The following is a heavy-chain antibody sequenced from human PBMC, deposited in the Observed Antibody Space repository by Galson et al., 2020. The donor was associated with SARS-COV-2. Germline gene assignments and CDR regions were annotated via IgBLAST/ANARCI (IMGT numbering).Heavy chain of an antibody. D-gene: IGHD3-9*01. V-gene: IGHV3-74*01. CDR3: ARGLGRFFDWFSRFDY. Sequence: GESLKISCAASGFTFSSYWMHWVRQAPGKGLVWVSRINTDGSGTTYADSVMGRFTISRDNAKNTVYLQMNSLRPEDTAVYYCARGLGRFFDWFSRFDYWGQGTPVTVSS. CDR1: GFTFSSYW. J-gene: IGHJ4*02. CDR2: INTDGSGT.